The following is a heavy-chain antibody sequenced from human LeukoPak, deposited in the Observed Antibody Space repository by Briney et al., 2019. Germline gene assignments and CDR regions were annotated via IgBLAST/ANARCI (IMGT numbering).Heavy chain of an antibody. CDR1: GGSISSYY. V-gene: IGHV4-59*08. Sequence: SETLSLTCTVSGGSISSYYWSWIRQPPGKGLEWIGYIYYSGSTNYNPPLKSRVTISVDTSKNQFSLKLSSVTAADTAVYYCATGVTIFGVAPNWFDPWGQGTLVTVSS. CDR2: IYYSGST. J-gene: IGHJ5*02. D-gene: IGHD3-3*01. CDR3: ATGVTIFGVAPNWFDP.